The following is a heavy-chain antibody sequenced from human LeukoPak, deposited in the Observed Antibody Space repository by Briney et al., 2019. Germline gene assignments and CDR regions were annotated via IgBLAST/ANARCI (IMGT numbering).Heavy chain of an antibody. CDR2: IYSSGST. CDR3: ARLLHPIGSTWYLDY. CDR1: GGSISSYY. Sequence: SETLSLTCTVSGGSISSYYWSWIRQPPGKGLEWIGYIYSSGSTNYIPSLKSRVTISVDTSRNQFSLKLSSVTAADTAVYYCARLLHPIGSTWYLDYWGQGTLVTVSS. V-gene: IGHV4-59*08. D-gene: IGHD6-13*01. J-gene: IGHJ4*02.